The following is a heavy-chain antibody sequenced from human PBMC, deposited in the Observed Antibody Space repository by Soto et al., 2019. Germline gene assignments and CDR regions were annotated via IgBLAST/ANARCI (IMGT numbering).Heavy chain of an antibody. CDR1: GGTFSSYT. V-gene: IGHV1-69*04. Sequence: SVKVSCKASGGTFSSYTISWVRQAPGQGLEWMGRIIPILGIANYAQKFQGRVTITADKSTSTAYMELSSPRSEDTAVYYCARDPGIVVVPAAIGRAFDIWGQGTMVTVSS. J-gene: IGHJ3*02. CDR2: IIPILGIA. D-gene: IGHD2-2*01. CDR3: ARDPGIVVVPAAIGRAFDI.